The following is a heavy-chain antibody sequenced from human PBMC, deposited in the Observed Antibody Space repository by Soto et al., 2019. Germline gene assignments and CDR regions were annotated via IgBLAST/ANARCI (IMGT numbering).Heavy chain of an antibody. V-gene: IGHV1-8*01. CDR3: ARTLYCDNVDY. D-gene: IGHD4-17*01. CDR2: MNTNRGNT. CDR1: GYTFTSFD. J-gene: IGHJ4*02. Sequence: QVQLVQSGAEVKKPGASVKVSCKASGYTFTSFDINWVRQATGQGLEWMGWMNTNRGNTCYAQKFQGRVTLTRDRSISTDYMELSSLRSEETAVYYCARTLYCDNVDYWGQGTLVTVSS.